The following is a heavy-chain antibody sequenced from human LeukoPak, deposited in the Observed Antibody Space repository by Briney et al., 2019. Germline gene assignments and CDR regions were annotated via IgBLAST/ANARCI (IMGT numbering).Heavy chain of an antibody. CDR2: IIASGRDT. Sequence: TGGSLRLSCAASGFTFSDYAMNWVRQAPRKGLEWVSGIIASGRDTYYADSVKGRFTISRDTSKNTLYLQMNSLRAEDTAVYYCAKDRYYYGLGYYFDYWGQGALVTVSS. J-gene: IGHJ4*02. CDR3: AKDRYYYGLGYYFDY. V-gene: IGHV3-23*01. D-gene: IGHD3-10*01. CDR1: GFTFSDYA.